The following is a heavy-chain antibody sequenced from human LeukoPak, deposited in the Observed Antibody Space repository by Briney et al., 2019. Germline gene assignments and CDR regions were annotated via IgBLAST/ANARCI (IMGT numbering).Heavy chain of an antibody. V-gene: IGHV3-9*01. CDR2: VSWNSGSI. CDR3: AKVDGEGFSFDY. D-gene: IGHD2-21*01. J-gene: IGHJ4*02. Sequence: GGSLRLSCAASGFTFDDYAMHWVRQAPGKGLEWVSGVSWNSGSIGYADSVKGRFTISRDNAKNSLYLQMNSLRAEDTALYYCAKVDGEGFSFDYWGQGTLVTVSS. CDR1: GFTFDDYA.